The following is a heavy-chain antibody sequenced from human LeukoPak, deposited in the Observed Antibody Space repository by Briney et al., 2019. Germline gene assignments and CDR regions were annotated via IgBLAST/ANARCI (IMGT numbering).Heavy chain of an antibody. CDR3: ARGPGNYDSSGYYGEWFDP. CDR2: INHSGST. V-gene: IGHV4-34*01. D-gene: IGHD3-22*01. J-gene: IGHJ5*02. Sequence: SETLSLTCAVYGGSFSGYYWSWIRQPPGKGLEWIGEINHSGSTNYNPSLKSRVTISVDTPKNQFSLKLSSVTAADTAVYYCARGPGNYDSSGYYGEWFDPWSQGTLVTVSS. CDR1: GGSFSGYY.